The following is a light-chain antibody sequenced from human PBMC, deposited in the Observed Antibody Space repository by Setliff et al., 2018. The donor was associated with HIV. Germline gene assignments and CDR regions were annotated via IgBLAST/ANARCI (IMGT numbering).Light chain of an antibody. V-gene: IGLV2-14*01. CDR1: SSDVGGYNY. CDR3: SSYTGSSTL. Sequence: QSVLTQPASVSGSPGQSITFSCTGTSSDVGGYNYVSWYQQHPGKAPKLMIHDVSNRPSGVSNRFSGSKSGNTASLTISGLQAEDEADYYCSSYTGSSTLFGGGTK. J-gene: IGLJ2*01. CDR2: DVS.